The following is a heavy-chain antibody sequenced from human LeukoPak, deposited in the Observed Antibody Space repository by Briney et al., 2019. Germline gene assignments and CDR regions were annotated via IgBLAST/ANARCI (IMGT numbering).Heavy chain of an antibody. CDR1: GGSLSSHY. CDR3: AGRYCSSSSCYHGPYYYYGMDV. D-gene: IGHD2-2*01. CDR2: IYYSGST. Sequence: PSETLSLTRTVSGGSLSSHYWSWLRQPQRPGLEWTGYIYYSGSTNYNPSLKSRVTISVDTCKNQFSLKLSSVTAADTAVYYCAGRYCSSSSCYHGPYYYYGMDVWGQGTTVTVSS. V-gene: IGHV4-59*11. J-gene: IGHJ6*01.